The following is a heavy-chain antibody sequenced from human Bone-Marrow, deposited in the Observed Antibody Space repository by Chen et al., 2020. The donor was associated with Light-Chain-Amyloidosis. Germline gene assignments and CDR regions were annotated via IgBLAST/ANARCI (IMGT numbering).Heavy chain of an antibody. Sequence: EVQLVESGGGLVQPGRSLRLSCAASGFTFDDYAMHWVRQAPGKGLDWVSGISWNSGSIGYADSVKGRFTISRDNAKNSLYLQMNSLRAEDTALYYCAKDSVGYYDSSGYYPFDYWGQGTLVTVSS. J-gene: IGHJ4*02. V-gene: IGHV3-9*01. CDR2: ISWNSGSI. D-gene: IGHD3-22*01. CDR3: AKDSVGYYDSSGYYPFDY. CDR1: GFTFDDYA.